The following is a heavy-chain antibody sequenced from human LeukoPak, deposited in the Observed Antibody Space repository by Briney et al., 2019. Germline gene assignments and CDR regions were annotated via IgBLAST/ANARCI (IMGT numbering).Heavy chain of an antibody. Sequence: GGSLRPSCAASGFTFSSYAMSWVRQAPGKGLEWVSAISGSGGSTYYADSVKGRFTISRDNSKNTLYLQMNSLRAEDTAVYYCAKDQTLYSSSCFDYWGQGTLVTVSS. CDR3: AKDQTLYSSSCFDY. CDR2: ISGSGGST. CDR1: GFTFSSYA. V-gene: IGHV3-23*01. J-gene: IGHJ4*02. D-gene: IGHD6-13*01.